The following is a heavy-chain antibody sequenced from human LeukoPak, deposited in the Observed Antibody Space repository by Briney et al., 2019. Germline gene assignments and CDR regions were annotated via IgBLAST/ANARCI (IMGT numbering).Heavy chain of an antibody. Sequence: GESLKISCKGPGYSFTSYWIGWVRQMPGKGLEWMGIIYPGDSDTRYSPSFQGQVTISADKSISTAYLQWSSLKASDTAMYYCARQAQDDYVWGSSNHFDYWGQGTLVTVSS. V-gene: IGHV5-51*01. CDR2: IYPGDSDT. CDR3: ARQAQDDYVWGSSNHFDY. D-gene: IGHD3-16*01. J-gene: IGHJ4*02. CDR1: GYSFTSYW.